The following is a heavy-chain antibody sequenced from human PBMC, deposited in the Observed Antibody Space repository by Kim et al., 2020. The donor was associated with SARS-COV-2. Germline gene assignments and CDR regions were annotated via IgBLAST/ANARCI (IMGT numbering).Heavy chain of an antibody. D-gene: IGHD3-10*01. CDR2: IYSDGRT. CDR3: ARYASGTFNYFDF. Sequence: GGSLRLSCITSGFSFSFYALTWVRQAPGKGLEWVSAIYSDGRTCYADSVMGRFTTSKDNSRDTLYLQMNGLRSEDTALYYCARYASGTFNYFDFWGRGALVTVSS. V-gene: IGHV3-23*01. CDR1: GFSFSFYA. J-gene: IGHJ4*02.